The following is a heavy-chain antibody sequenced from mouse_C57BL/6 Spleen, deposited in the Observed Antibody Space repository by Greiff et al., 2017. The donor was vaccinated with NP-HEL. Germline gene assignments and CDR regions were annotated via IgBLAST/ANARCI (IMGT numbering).Heavy chain of an antibody. CDR3: ARRYYGSSLPLAMDY. V-gene: IGHV5-17*01. Sequence: EVQRVESGGGLVKPGGSLKLSCAASGFTFSDYGMHWVRQAPEKGLEWVAYISSGSSTIYYADTVKGRFTISRDNAKNTLFLQMTSLRSEDTAMYYCARRYYGSSLPLAMDYWGQGTSVTVSS. CDR1: GFTFSDYG. J-gene: IGHJ4*01. CDR2: ISSGSSTI. D-gene: IGHD1-1*01.